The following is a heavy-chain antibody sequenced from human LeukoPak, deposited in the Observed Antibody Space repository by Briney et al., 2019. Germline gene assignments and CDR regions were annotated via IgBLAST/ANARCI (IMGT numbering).Heavy chain of an antibody. D-gene: IGHD3-10*01. CDR2: ISSSGSYI. Sequence: GGSLRLSCAASGFTFSSYSMNWVRQAPGKGLEWVSSISSSGSYIYYADSVKGRFTITSANAKNTLYLQMNSLSAEATAAYYCARAGGAHAYYFDYWGQGTLVTVSS. J-gene: IGHJ4*02. CDR3: ARAGGAHAYYFDY. V-gene: IGHV3-21*01. CDR1: GFTFSSYS.